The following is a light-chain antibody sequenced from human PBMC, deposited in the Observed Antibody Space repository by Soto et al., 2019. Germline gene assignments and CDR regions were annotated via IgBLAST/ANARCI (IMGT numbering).Light chain of an antibody. CDR2: GAS. CDR1: QSISNN. J-gene: IGKJ1*01. Sequence: EIVMTQSPATLSVSPGVRATLSCRASQSISNNLAWYQQKPGQAPRLLIYGASTRATDIPARFSGSGSGTEFTLTISSLQSEDFAVYYCQQYNKWPPRTFGQGTKVEIK. CDR3: QQYNKWPPRT. V-gene: IGKV3-15*01.